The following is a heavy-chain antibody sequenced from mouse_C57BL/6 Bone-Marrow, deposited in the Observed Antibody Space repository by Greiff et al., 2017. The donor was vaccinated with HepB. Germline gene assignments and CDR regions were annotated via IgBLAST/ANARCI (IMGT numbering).Heavy chain of an antibody. CDR1: GFNIKDDY. CDR3: TTGWLDAY. D-gene: IGHD2-3*01. Sequence: EVKLMESGAELVRPGASVKLSCTASGFNIKDDYMHWVKQRPEKGLEWIGWIDPENGDTEYASKFQGKATITADTSSNTAYLQLSSLTSEDTAVYYCTTGWLDAYWGQGTLVTVSA. V-gene: IGHV14-4*01. J-gene: IGHJ3*01. CDR2: IDPENGDT.